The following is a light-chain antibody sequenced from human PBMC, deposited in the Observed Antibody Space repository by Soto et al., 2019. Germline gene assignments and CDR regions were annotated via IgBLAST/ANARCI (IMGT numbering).Light chain of an antibody. V-gene: IGLV2-11*01. CDR1: SSDVGGYNY. CDR2: DVT. CDR3: QVWNSSSDPWV. Sequence: QSALTQPRSVSGSPGQSVTISCTGTSSDVGGYNYVSWYQQHPGKAPKLMIYDVTKRPSGVPDRFSGSKSGNTASLTISGLQAEDEADYYCQVWNSSSDPWVFGGGTKLTVL. J-gene: IGLJ3*02.